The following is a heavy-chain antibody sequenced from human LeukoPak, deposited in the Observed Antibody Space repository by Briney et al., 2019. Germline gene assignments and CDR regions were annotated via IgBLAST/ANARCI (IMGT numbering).Heavy chain of an antibody. V-gene: IGHV3-30*02. D-gene: IGHD3-9*01. CDR2: IRYDGRNK. CDR3: AKDYYNILTGYYKGHYFDY. Sequence: GGSLRLPCAASGFTFSSYGMHWVRQAPGKGLEWVAFIRYDGRNKYYADSVKGRFAISRDNSKNTLYLQMNSLRAEDTAVYYCAKDYYNILTGYYKGHYFDYWGQGTLVTVSS. J-gene: IGHJ4*02. CDR1: GFTFSSYG.